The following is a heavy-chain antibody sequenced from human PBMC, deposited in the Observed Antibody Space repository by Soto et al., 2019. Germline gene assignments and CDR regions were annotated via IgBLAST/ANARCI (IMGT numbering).Heavy chain of an antibody. CDR2: IYRSGST. V-gene: IGHV4-30-2*01. CDR1: GGSISGGGDA. J-gene: IGHJ5*02. D-gene: IGHD2-2*01. CDR3: ARWWIYAPRFEP. Sequence: PSETLSLTGAVSGGSISGGGDAGSWIRQPPGKGLEGIGYIYRSGSTYYNPSLKSRVTISVDRSKNQFCLKLSSVTAADTAVYYCARWWIYAPRFEPWGQGTLVTVSS.